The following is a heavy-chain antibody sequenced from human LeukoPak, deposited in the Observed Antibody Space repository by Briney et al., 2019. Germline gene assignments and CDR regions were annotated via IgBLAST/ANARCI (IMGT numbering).Heavy chain of an antibody. Sequence: PGGSLRLSCAASGFTFSSYEMNWARQAPGKVLEWVANINRDGSEKNYVDSVKGRFTISRDSAKNSLYLQMNSLRVEDTAVYYCARALGAFGDYAGYWGQGSLVTVSS. V-gene: IGHV3-7*04. CDR3: ARALGAFGDYAGY. CDR1: GFTFSSYE. J-gene: IGHJ4*02. CDR2: INRDGSEK. D-gene: IGHD4-17*01.